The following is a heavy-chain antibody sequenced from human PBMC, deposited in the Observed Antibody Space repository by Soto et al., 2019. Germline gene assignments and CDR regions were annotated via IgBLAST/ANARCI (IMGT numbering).Heavy chain of an antibody. CDR2: IHHSGST. CDR3: ARSFGWYAIDH. Sequence: QMQLQESGPGLVKPSETLSLTCAVSSASIITEQRWTWVRQPPGKGLEWIGEIHHSGSTNNNPTLRSPVTMSVDKSNNQFSLNLNSVTAADTALYYCARSFGWYAIDHWGQGTLVIVSS. CDR1: SASIITEQR. V-gene: IGHV4-4*02. J-gene: IGHJ4*02. D-gene: IGHD6-19*01.